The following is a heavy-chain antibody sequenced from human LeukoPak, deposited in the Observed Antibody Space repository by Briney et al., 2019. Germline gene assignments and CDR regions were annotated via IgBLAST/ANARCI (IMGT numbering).Heavy chain of an antibody. Sequence: PGGSLRLSCIESGFAFSSCGMHWVRQAPGKGLEWVAFIRSDGSNKYYADSVKGRFTISRDNSNNTLYLQLDSLRAEDTAVYYCAKDRGVGFGEVWGQGTLVTVSS. CDR1: GFAFSSCG. J-gene: IGHJ4*02. V-gene: IGHV3-30*02. D-gene: IGHD3-10*01. CDR2: IRSDGSNK. CDR3: AKDRGVGFGEV.